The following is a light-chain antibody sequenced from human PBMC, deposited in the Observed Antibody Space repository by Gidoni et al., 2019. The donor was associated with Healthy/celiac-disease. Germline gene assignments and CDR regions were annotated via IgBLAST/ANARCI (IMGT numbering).Light chain of an antibody. V-gene: IGKV1-39*01. CDR3: QQSYSTPGT. CDR2: AAS. Sequence: DIQMTHSPSSLSASVGDRVTITCRASQSISSYLNWYQQKPGKAPKLLIYAASSLQSGVPSRFSGSGSGTDFTLTISSLQPEDFATYYGQQSYSTPGTFGQGTKVEIK. CDR1: QSISSY. J-gene: IGKJ1*01.